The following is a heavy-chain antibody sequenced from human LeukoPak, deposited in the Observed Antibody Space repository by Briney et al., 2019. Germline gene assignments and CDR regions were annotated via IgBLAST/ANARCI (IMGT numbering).Heavy chain of an antibody. CDR2: IDHTGAT. CDR1: GGSFSGYY. Sequence: SETLSLTCAVYGGSFSGYYWNWIRQPPGKGLEWIGEIDHTGATNYNPSLKSRVTISLDTSKNQFSLKLRSVTAADTAVYFCGSVPTPPYYYLYMDVWGKGTPVTVSS. CDR3: GSVPTPPYYYLYMDV. D-gene: IGHD2-15*01. V-gene: IGHV4-34*01. J-gene: IGHJ6*03.